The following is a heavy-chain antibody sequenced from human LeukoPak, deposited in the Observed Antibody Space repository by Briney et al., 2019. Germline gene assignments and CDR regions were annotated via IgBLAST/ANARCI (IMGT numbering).Heavy chain of an antibody. CDR3: ARIRYCGGISCYYIDY. CDR1: EYTFTGYY. V-gene: IGHV1-2*02. Sequence: ASVKVSCKASEYTFTGYYIHWVRQAPGQGLEWMRGIDPNTGDSNYVQKFQGRVTMTRDTSISTAYMELSRLRSDDTAFYYCARIRYCGGISCYYIDYWGQGTLVTVSA. CDR2: IDPNTGDS. D-gene: IGHD2-2*01. J-gene: IGHJ4*02.